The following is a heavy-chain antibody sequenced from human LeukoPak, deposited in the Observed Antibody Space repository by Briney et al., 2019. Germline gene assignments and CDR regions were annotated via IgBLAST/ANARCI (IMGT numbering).Heavy chain of an antibody. Sequence: GGSRRLSCAASGFTLSSYSMNWVRQAPGKGLEWDSSISSSSSYIYYADSVKGRFTISRDNAKNSLYLQMNSLRAEDTAVYYCAREDIAVAGSGFDYWGQGTLVTVSS. J-gene: IGHJ4*02. CDR3: AREDIAVAGSGFDY. V-gene: IGHV3-21*01. D-gene: IGHD6-19*01. CDR2: ISSSSSYI. CDR1: GFTLSSYS.